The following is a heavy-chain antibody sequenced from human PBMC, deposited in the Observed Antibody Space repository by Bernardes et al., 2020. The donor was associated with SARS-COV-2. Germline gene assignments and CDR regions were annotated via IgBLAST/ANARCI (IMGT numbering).Heavy chain of an antibody. CDR1: GFTSSDYS. V-gene: IGHV3-64*01. J-gene: IGHJ4*02. Sequence: GGALRLAGAAAGFTSSDYSMHWVRQAPGKGLEYVSTLSTNGGSTYYANSVRGRFTISRDDSKNTLYLQMGSLRAEDMALYYCARDLYGGNSILAYWGRGTLVTVSS. CDR2: LSTNGGST. CDR3: ARDLYGGNSILAY. D-gene: IGHD4-17*01.